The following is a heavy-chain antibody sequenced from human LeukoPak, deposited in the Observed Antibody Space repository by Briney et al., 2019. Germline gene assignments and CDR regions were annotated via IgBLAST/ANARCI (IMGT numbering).Heavy chain of an antibody. CDR2: ISGSGGST. J-gene: IGHJ4*02. V-gene: IGHV3-23*01. CDR3: ARTRGWDSSGWPIDF. D-gene: IGHD6-19*01. CDR1: GFTFSSYA. Sequence: PGGSLRLSCAASGFTFSSYAMSWVRQAPGKGLEWLSIISGSGGSTHDADSVKGRFIISRDNSKNTLYPQMNSLRAEDTATYYCARTRGWDSSGWPIDFWGQGSLVTVSS.